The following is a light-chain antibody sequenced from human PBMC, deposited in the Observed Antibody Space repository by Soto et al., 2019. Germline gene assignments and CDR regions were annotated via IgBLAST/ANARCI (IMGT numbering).Light chain of an antibody. CDR1: HSISSW. CDR3: QQSYSTPIT. CDR2: AAS. Sequence: DIQMTQSPSTLSASVGDRVTITCRASHSISSWLAWYQQKPGKAPKLLIYAASNLQSGVPSRFSGSGSGTDFTLTISSLQPEDFATYYCQQSYSTPITFGQGTRLEIK. J-gene: IGKJ5*01. V-gene: IGKV1-39*01.